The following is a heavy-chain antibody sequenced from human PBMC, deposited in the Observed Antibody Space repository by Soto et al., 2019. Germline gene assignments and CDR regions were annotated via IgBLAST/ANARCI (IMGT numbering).Heavy chain of an antibody. Sequence: ASVKVSCKASGYTFTSYAMHWVRQAPGQRLEWIGWINAGNGNTKYSQKFQGRVTITRDTSASTAYMELSSLRSEDTAVYYCARDRLGTRYFDWLPDAFDIWGQGTMVTVSS. CDR1: GYTFTSYA. V-gene: IGHV1-3*01. CDR2: INAGNGNT. J-gene: IGHJ3*02. CDR3: ARDRLGTRYFDWLPDAFDI. D-gene: IGHD3-9*01.